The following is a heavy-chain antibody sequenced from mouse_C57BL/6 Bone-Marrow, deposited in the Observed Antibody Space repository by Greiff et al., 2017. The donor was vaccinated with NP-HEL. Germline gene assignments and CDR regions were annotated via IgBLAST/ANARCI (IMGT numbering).Heavy chain of an antibody. CDR3: ARRRLQHYAMDY. D-gene: IGHD3-1*01. J-gene: IGHJ4*01. CDR2: ISSGGSYT. CDR1: GFTFSSYG. Sequence: EVQVVESGGDLVKPGGSLKLSCAASGFTFSSYGMSWVRQTPDKRLEWVATISSGGSYTYYPDSVKGRFTISRDNAKNTLYLQMSRLKSEDTAMYYCARRRLQHYAMDYWGQGTSVTVSS. V-gene: IGHV5-6*01.